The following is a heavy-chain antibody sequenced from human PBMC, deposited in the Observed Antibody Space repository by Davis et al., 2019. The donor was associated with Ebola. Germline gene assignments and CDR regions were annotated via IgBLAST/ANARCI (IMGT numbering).Heavy chain of an antibody. CDR1: GYTFTGYY. Sequence: AASVKVSCKASGYTFTGYYIHWVRQAPGQGLEWMGWINPNSGGTNYAQKFQAWVTMTRDTSISTAYMELSRLRSDDTAVYYCASPKKWERRHFQHWGQGTLVTVSS. D-gene: IGHD1-26*01. J-gene: IGHJ1*01. CDR3: ASPKKWERRHFQH. CDR2: INPNSGGT. V-gene: IGHV1-2*04.